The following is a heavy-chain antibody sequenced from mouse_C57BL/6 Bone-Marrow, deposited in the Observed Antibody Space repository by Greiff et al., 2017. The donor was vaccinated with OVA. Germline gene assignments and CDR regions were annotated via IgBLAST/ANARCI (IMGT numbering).Heavy chain of an antibody. Sequence: VKLQESGAELARPGASVKLSCKASGYTFTSYGISWVKQRTGQGLEWIGGIYPRSGNTYYNEKFKGKATLTADKSSSTAYMELRSLTSEDSAVYFCASYDYDATWGQGTTLTVSS. J-gene: IGHJ2*01. CDR3: ASYDYDAT. D-gene: IGHD2-4*01. V-gene: IGHV1-81*01. CDR2: IYPRSGNT. CDR1: GYTFTSYG.